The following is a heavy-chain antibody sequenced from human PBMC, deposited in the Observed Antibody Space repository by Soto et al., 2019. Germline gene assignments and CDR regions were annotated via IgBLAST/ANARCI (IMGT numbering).Heavy chain of an antibody. CDR2: IYPGGST. CDR3: ARANVGPPGGGSWIMPFDF. CDR1: GGSISSYY. J-gene: IGHJ4*02. D-gene: IGHD2-15*01. V-gene: IGHV4-4*07. Sequence: QVKLQESGPGLVKPSETLSLTCTVSGGSISSYYWSWIRQSAGQGLEWIGRIYPGGSTNFNPSLKSRVTMSADTSTNQFSLRLTSVTAADTAVYYCARANVGPPGGGSWIMPFDFWGQGTLVTVSS.